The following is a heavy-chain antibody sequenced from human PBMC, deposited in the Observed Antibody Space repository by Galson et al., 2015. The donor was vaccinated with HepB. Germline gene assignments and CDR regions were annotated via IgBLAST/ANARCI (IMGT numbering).Heavy chain of an antibody. CDR1: GFTFSNYA. CDR2: ISGTGEYS. D-gene: IGHD4-17*01. Sequence: SLRLSCAASGFTFSNYAMNWVRQAPGKGLEWVSAISGTGEYSYYAGSVRGRFTISRDNSRNTLCVQMNSLRAEDTAVYYCAKDFGPYGDYEFDYWGQGTLVTVSS. V-gene: IGHV3-23*01. CDR3: AKDFGPYGDYEFDY. J-gene: IGHJ4*02.